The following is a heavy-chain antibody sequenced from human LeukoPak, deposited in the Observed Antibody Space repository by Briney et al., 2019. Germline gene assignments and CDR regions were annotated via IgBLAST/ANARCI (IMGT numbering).Heavy chain of an antibody. D-gene: IGHD5-24*01. Sequence: SETLSLTCTVSGVSISTYYWSWLRQPPGKGLEWIGYSHYSGSTDYNPSLKSRVTISVDTSKNQFSLKLSSVTTADTAMYYCARGRDGYMSWGQGTLVTVSS. J-gene: IGHJ4*02. V-gene: IGHV4-59*01. CDR3: ARGRDGYMS. CDR2: SHYSGST. CDR1: GVSISTYY.